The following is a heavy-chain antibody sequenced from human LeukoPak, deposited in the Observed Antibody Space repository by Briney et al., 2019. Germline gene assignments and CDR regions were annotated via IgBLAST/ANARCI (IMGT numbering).Heavy chain of an antibody. CDR3: ARGGYQLLWY. D-gene: IGHD2-2*01. J-gene: IGHJ4*02. CDR2: IKQDGSEK. Sequence: GGSLRLSCAASGFTVSTYWMSWVRQAPGTGVEWVASIKQDGSEKSYVDSVKGRFTISRDNAKNSLYLQMNSLRAEDTAVYYCARGGYQLLWYWGQGTLVTVSS. V-gene: IGHV3-7*04. CDR1: GFTVSTYW.